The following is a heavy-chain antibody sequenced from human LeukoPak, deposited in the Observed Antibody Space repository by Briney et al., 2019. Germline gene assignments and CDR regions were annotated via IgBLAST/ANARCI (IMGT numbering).Heavy chain of an antibody. V-gene: IGHV3-21*01. Sequence: GGSLRLSCAASGFTFSTYTMNWVRQAPGKGLEWVSSISGSSSYIYYADSVKGRFTISRDNAKNSLHLQMNSLRAEDTAVYYCARDILAEYGMDVRGQGTTVTVSS. D-gene: IGHD3-9*01. CDR3: ARDILAEYGMDV. J-gene: IGHJ6*02. CDR1: GFTFSTYT. CDR2: ISGSSSYI.